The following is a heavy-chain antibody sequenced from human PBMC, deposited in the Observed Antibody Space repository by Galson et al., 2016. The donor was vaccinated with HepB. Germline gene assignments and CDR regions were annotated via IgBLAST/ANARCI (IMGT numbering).Heavy chain of an antibody. CDR2: ISGSGGSI. CDR1: GFPFSTYG. CDR3: AKKSLVAGTATYVFDN. V-gene: IGHV3-23*01. J-gene: IGHJ4*01. D-gene: IGHD6-19*01. Sequence: SLRLSCAASGFPFSTYGMSWVRQAPGKGLEWVSGISGSGGSIYSADSVKGRFTISRDNSKNTLYLQMNSLRADDTAVDYWAKKSLVAGTATYVFDNWGHGTLVTVSS.